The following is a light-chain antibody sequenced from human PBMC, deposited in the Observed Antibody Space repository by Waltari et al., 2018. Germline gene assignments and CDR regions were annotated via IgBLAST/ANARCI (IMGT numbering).Light chain of an antibody. CDR3: ASWDDSLNGHV. CDR1: STNIRSNT. CDR2: SND. Sequence: QSVLTQPPSASGTPGQRGTLSCSGSSTNIRSNTVHWYQQLPGTATKLLSYSNDLRPSGVPYRFSGSKSGTSASLAISGLQSEDEAYYYCASWDDSLNGHVFGTGTKVTVL. J-gene: IGLJ1*01. V-gene: IGLV1-44*01.